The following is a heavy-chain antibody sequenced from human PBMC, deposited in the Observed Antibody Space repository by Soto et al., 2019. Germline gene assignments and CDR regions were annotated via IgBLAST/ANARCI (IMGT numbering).Heavy chain of an antibody. CDR1: GFTFSSYA. CDR2: ISYDGSNK. V-gene: IGHV3-30-3*01. J-gene: IGHJ4*02. Sequence: GGSLRLSCAASGFTFSSYAMHWFRQAPGKGLEWVAVISYDGSNKYYADSVKGRFTISRDNSKNTLYLQMNSLRAEDTAVYYCARGLPYCSSTSCPGLVDYWGQGTLVTVSS. CDR3: ARGLPYCSSTSCPGLVDY. D-gene: IGHD2-2*01.